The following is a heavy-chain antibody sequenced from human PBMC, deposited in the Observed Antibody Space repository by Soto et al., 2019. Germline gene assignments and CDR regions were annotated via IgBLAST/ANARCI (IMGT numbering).Heavy chain of an antibody. D-gene: IGHD3-22*01. V-gene: IGHV3-73*02. J-gene: IGHJ5*02. CDR2: IRSKANSYAT. Sequence: EVQLVESGGGLVQPGGSLKLSCAASGFTFSGSAMHWVRQASGKGLEWVGRIRSKANSYATAYAASVKGRFTISRDDSKNPAYLQINSLKTEDTAVYYCTKAPNYYYDSSGYHNWFAPWGKGPLVTVSS. CDR3: TKAPNYYYDSSGYHNWFAP. CDR1: GFTFSGSA.